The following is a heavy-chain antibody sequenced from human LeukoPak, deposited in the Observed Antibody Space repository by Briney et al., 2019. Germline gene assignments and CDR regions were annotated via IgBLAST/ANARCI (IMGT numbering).Heavy chain of an antibody. V-gene: IGHV4-59*01. CDR1: GGSISPYY. CDR2: IYYSGST. J-gene: IGHJ4*02. Sequence: KPSETLSLTCTVSGGSISPYYWSWIRQPPGKGLEWIGYIYYSGSTNYNPSLKSRVTISVDTSKNQFSLKLSSVTAADTAVYYCARGRYGSESYFFDFWGQGTLVTVSS. D-gene: IGHD3-10*01. CDR3: ARGRYGSESYFFDF.